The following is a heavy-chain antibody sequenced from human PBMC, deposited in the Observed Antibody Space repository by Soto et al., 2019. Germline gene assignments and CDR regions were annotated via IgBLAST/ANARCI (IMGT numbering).Heavy chain of an antibody. Sequence: EVQLLESGGGLVQPGGSLRLSCAASGLTFSNHAMSWVRQAPGKGLEWVSTISGSGGTTYYADSVKGRFTISRDNSKNTLYLQMNSLCAEDTAVYYCAKSQGCSGGTCSPQWGYYYYAMDVWGQGTTVTVSS. V-gene: IGHV3-23*01. CDR3: AKSQGCSGGTCSPQWGYYYYAMDV. CDR1: GLTFSNHA. D-gene: IGHD2-15*01. CDR2: ISGSGGTT. J-gene: IGHJ6*02.